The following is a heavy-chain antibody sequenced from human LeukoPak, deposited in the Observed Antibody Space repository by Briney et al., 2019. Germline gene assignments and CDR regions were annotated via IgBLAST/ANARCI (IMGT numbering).Heavy chain of an antibody. Sequence: PGGSLRLSCAASGFTFSSYEMNWVRQAPGKGLEWVSYISSSGSTIFYADSVKGRFTISRDNAKNSLYRQMNSLRAEDTAVYYCARGAPTVTPTPFDYWGQGTLFTVSS. CDR2: ISSSGSTI. CDR1: GFTFSSYE. CDR3: ARGAPTVTPTPFDY. D-gene: IGHD4-17*01. J-gene: IGHJ4*02. V-gene: IGHV3-48*03.